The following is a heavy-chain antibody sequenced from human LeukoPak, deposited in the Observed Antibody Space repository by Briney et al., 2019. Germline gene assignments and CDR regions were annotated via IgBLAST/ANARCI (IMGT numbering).Heavy chain of an antibody. CDR2: MRDTVNT. J-gene: IGHJ4*02. D-gene: IGHD5-18*01. Sequence: SETLSLTCSVSDVSISSHYWSWLRQPPGKGLEWIAYMRDTVNTKDNPSFKSRLTLSADTSKNQFSLRLSSVTAADSAVYYCATIKRGNIYGYFDFWGQGILATVSS. V-gene: IGHV4-59*11. CDR1: DVSISSHY. CDR3: ATIKRGNIYGYFDF.